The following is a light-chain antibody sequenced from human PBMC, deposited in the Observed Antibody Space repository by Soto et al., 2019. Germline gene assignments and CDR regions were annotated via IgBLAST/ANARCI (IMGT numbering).Light chain of an antibody. CDR2: GAS. Sequence: EIVLTQSPGTLSLSPGEGATLSCRASQSVTSSYLAWYQQKPGQAPRLLIYGASSRATGIPDRLSGSGSGTDFTLTISRLEPEDFAVYYCQQYGSSPPRLTFGRGTKVEIK. CDR1: QSVTSSY. CDR3: QQYGSSPPRLT. J-gene: IGKJ4*01. V-gene: IGKV3-20*01.